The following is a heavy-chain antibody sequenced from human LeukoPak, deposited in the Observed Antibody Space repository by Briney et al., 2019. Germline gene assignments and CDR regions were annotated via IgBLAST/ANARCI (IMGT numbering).Heavy chain of an antibody. J-gene: IGHJ4*02. CDR2: ISAYNGNT. CDR1: GYTFTSYG. Sequence: GASVKVSCKASGYTFTSYGISWVRQAPGQGLEWMGWISAYNGNTNYAQKLQGRVTMTTDTSTSTAYMELRSLRSDDTAVCYCARDRASRSPIFGSLETFDYWGQGTLVTVSS. CDR3: ARDRASRSPIFGSLETFDY. V-gene: IGHV1-18*01. D-gene: IGHD3-3*01.